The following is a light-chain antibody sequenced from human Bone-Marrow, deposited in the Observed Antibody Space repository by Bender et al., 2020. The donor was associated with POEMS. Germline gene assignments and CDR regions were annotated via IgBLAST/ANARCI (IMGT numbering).Light chain of an antibody. V-gene: IGLV2-14*03. CDR2: DVS. Sequence: QSALTQPASVSGSPGQSITISCTGTSSDVGGYNDVSWYQQHPGKAPKLMIYDVSDRPSGVSNRFSGSNSGNTASLTISGLQADDEADYYCCSYAGFSTPYVFGSVTKVTVL. CDR1: SSDVGGYND. CDR3: CSYAGFSTPYV. J-gene: IGLJ1*01.